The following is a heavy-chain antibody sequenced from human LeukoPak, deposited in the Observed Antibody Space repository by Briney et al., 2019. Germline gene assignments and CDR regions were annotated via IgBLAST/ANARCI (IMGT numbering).Heavy chain of an antibody. Sequence: GGSLRLSCAASGFTFSSYDMHWVRQAPGKGLEWVAFIRYDGNNKYHAASVKGRFTISRDNSKNTLNLQMNSLRAEDTAVYYCAKDRWGAVASFDNWGQGTLVTVSS. CDR2: IRYDGNNK. J-gene: IGHJ4*02. D-gene: IGHD6-19*01. CDR3: AKDRWGAVASFDN. V-gene: IGHV3-30*02. CDR1: GFTFSSYD.